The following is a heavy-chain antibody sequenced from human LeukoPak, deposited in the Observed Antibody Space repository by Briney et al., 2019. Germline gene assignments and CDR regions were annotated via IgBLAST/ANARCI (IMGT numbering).Heavy chain of an antibody. CDR2: INHSGST. Sequence: SETLSLTCAVNGGSFSGYYWSWIRQPPGKGLEWIGEINHSGSTNYNPSLKSRVTISVDTSKNQFSLKLSSVTAADTAVYYCARELQRRWLQLGGGVFGYWGQGTLVTVSS. J-gene: IGHJ4*02. V-gene: IGHV4-34*01. CDR1: GGSFSGYY. CDR3: ARELQRRWLQLGGGVFGY. D-gene: IGHD5-24*01.